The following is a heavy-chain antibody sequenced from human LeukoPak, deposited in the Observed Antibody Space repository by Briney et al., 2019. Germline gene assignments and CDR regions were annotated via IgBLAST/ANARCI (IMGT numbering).Heavy chain of an antibody. D-gene: IGHD2-15*01. CDR3: ASALGYCSGGSCYSGDAFDI. Sequence: SETLSLTCTVSGVSISSYYWSWIRQPPGKGLEWIGYIYYSGSTNYNPSLKSRVTISVDTSKNQFSLKLSSVTAADTAVYYCASALGYCSGGSCYSGDAFDIWGQGTMVTVSS. CDR1: GVSISSYY. CDR2: IYYSGST. V-gene: IGHV4-59*01. J-gene: IGHJ3*02.